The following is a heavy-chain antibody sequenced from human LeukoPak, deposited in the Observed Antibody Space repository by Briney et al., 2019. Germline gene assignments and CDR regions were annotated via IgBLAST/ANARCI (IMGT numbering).Heavy chain of an antibody. CDR1: GGSISSYF. V-gene: IGHV4-59*12. CDR2: IYDSGNT. J-gene: IGHJ5*02. D-gene: IGHD3-3*01. CDR3: ARVRASDFWSGALPNWFDP. Sequence: SETLSLTCTVSGGSISSYFWSWIRQPPGKGLEWIGYIYDSGNTNYNPSLKSRVTISVDTSKNQFSLKLSSVTAADTAVYYCARVRASDFWSGALPNWFDPWGQGTLVTVSS.